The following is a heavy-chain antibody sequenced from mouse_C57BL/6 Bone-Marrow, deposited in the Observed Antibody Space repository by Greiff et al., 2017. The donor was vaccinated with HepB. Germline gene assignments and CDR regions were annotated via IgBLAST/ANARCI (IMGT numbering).Heavy chain of an antibody. J-gene: IGHJ3*01. V-gene: IGHV1-19*01. CDR2: INPYNGGT. CDR1: GYTFTDYY. CDR3: ARGPGFAY. Sequence: EVHLVESGPVLVKPGASVKMSCKASGYTFTDYYMNWVKQSHGKSLEWIGVINPYNGGTSYNQKFKGKATLTVDKSSSTAYMELNSLTSEDSAVYYCARGPGFAYWGQGTLVTVSA.